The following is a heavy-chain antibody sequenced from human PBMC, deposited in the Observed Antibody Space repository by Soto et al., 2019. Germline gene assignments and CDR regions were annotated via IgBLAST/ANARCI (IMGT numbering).Heavy chain of an antibody. D-gene: IGHD2-15*01. J-gene: IGHJ4*02. CDR1: GGTFSSYA. Sequence: QVQLVQSGAEVKKPGSSVKVSCKASGGTFSSYAISWGRQAPGQGLEWMGGINPIFGTANYAQKFQGRVTITADESTIKAYMQLSSLRSEDTAVYYCARSPPVVVGAANPYPFDYWGQGTLVTVSS. CDR3: ARSPPVVVGAANPYPFDY. CDR2: INPIFGTA. V-gene: IGHV1-69*12.